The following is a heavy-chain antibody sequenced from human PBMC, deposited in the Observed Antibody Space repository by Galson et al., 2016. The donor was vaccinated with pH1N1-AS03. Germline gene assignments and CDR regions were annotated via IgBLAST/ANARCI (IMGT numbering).Heavy chain of an antibody. V-gene: IGHV1-3*01. J-gene: IGHJ4*02. CDR2: ISPGNGNT. Sequence: SVKVSCKASGYNFINYAIHWVRQAPGQSLEWMGRISPGNGNTQFSQKFQGKVTLTRDTSATTAYMELSSLRSEDTAVYFCAHLYTYGFTAFDYWGQGTLVTVSS. CDR3: AHLYTYGFTAFDY. CDR1: GYNFINYA. D-gene: IGHD5-18*01.